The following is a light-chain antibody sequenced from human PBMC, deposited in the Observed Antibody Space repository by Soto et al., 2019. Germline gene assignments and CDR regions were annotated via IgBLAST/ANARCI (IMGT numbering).Light chain of an antibody. J-gene: IGLJ1*01. CDR2: DVS. CDR3: SSYAGSNNEV. V-gene: IGLV2-11*01. Sequence: QSVLAQPRSVSGSPGQSVTISCTGTSSDVGGYNYVSWYQEQPGKAPKLMIYDVSKRPSGVPDRFSGSKSGNTASLTISGLQAEDEADYYCSSYAGSNNEVFGTGTKVTVL. CDR1: SSDVGGYNY.